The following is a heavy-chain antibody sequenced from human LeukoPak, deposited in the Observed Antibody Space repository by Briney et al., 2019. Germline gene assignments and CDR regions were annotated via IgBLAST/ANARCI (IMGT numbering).Heavy chain of an antibody. D-gene: IGHD1-26*01. CDR3: AKYGPQDSGSSHFDY. Sequence: GRSLRLSWAASGFTFSSYAMSWVRQAPGKGLEWVSALRDSGSSTHYADSVKGRFTTSRDNSKNTLFLQMNSLRAEDTAIYYCAKYGPQDSGSSHFDYWGQGALVTVSS. CDR2: LRDSGSST. CDR1: GFTFSSYA. V-gene: IGHV3-23*01. J-gene: IGHJ4*02.